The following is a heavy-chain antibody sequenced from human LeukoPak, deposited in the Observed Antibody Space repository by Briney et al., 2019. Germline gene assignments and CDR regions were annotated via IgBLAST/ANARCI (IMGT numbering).Heavy chain of an antibody. D-gene: IGHD6-19*01. CDR3: TRVIVAVPGYFDYFDF. V-gene: IGHV3-7*01. J-gene: IGHJ4*02. CDR1: GFTFSNYY. Sequence: GGSLRLSCAASGFTFSNYYMRWIRQAPGKGLEWVAHINEDGSNKWHLGSVKGRFTVSRDNARNSLYLQMNSLRAEDTAVYYCTRVIVAVPGYFDYFDFWGQGALVTVSS. CDR2: INEDGSNK.